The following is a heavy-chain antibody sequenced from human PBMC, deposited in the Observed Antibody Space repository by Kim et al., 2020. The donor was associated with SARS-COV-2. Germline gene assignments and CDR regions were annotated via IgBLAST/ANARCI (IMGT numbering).Heavy chain of an antibody. V-gene: IGHV3-30*04. CDR2: ISYDGSNK. Sequence: GGSLRLSCAASGFTFSSYAMHWVRQAPGKGLEWVAVISYDGSNKYYADSVKGRFTISRDNSKNTLYLQMNSLRAEDTAVYYCARDRVEVAGGRVGMDVWGQGTTVTVSS. CDR1: GFTFSSYA. CDR3: ARDRVEVAGGRVGMDV. J-gene: IGHJ6*02. D-gene: IGHD2-15*01.